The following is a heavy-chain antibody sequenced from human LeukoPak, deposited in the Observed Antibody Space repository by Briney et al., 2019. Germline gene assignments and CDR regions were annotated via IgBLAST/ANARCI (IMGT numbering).Heavy chain of an antibody. CDR1: GFTFSSYG. D-gene: IGHD6-19*01. CDR3: AAAYSSGWGPGGY. J-gene: IGHJ4*02. Sequence: PGRSLRLSCAASGFTFSSYGMHWVRQAPGKGLEWVAVISYDGSNKYYADSVKGRFTISRDNSKNTLYLQMNSLRAEDTAVYYCAAAYSSGWGPGGYWGQGTLVTVSS. V-gene: IGHV3-30*03. CDR2: ISYDGSNK.